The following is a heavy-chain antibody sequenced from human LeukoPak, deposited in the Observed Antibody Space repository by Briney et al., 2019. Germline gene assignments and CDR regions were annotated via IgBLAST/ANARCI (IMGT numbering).Heavy chain of an antibody. J-gene: IGHJ6*03. CDR1: GGSFSGYY. CDR2: INHSGST. Sequence: PSETLSLTCAVYGGSFSGYYWSWIRQPPGKGLEWIGEINHSGSTNYNPSLKSRVTISVDTSKNQFSLQLSSVTAADTAVYYCARGLGSSSWSVYYYYYMDVWGKGTTVTVSS. D-gene: IGHD6-13*01. V-gene: IGHV4-34*01. CDR3: ARGLGSSSWSVYYYYYMDV.